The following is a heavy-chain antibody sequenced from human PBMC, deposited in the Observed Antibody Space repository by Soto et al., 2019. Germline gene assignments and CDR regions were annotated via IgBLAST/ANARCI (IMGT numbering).Heavy chain of an antibody. CDR3: ARHEWSLRSFDY. Sequence: PSETLSLTCTVSGGSISSSSYYWGWIRQPPGKGPEWIGSIYYSGSTYYNPSLKSRVTISVDTSKNQLSLKLSFVTAADTAVSYCARHEWSLRSFDYWGQGTLVTVSS. V-gene: IGHV4-39*01. CDR1: GGSISSSSYY. CDR2: IYYSGST. D-gene: IGHD3-3*01. J-gene: IGHJ4*02.